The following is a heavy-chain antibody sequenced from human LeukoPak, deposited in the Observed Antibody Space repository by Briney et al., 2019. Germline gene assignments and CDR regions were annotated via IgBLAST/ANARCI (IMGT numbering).Heavy chain of an antibody. V-gene: IGHV4-34*01. CDR1: GGSFSGYY. D-gene: IGHD1-14*01. CDR3: ASAGLASFHGYFQH. J-gene: IGHJ1*01. CDR2: INHSGST. Sequence: KSSETLSLTCAVYGGSFSGYYWSWIRQPPGKGLEWIGEINHSGSTNYNPSLKSRVTISVDTSKNQFSLKLSSVTAADTAVYYCASAGLASFHGYFQHWGQGTLVTVSS.